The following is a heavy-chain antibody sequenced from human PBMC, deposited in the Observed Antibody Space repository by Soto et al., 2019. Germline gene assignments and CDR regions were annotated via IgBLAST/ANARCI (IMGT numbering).Heavy chain of an antibody. D-gene: IGHD2-2*01. CDR3: ASLYCSSTSCYGLGWFDP. J-gene: IGHJ5*02. V-gene: IGHV4-30-2*01. Sequence: SETLSLTCTVSGGSIGSGGYYWSWIRQQPGKGLEWIGYIYHSGSTYYNPSLKSRVTISVDKSKNQFSLKLSSVTAADTAVYYCASLYCSSTSCYGLGWFDPWGQGTLVTVSS. CDR1: GGSIGSGGYY. CDR2: IYHSGST.